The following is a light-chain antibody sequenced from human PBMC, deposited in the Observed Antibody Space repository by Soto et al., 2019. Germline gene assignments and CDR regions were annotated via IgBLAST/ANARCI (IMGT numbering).Light chain of an antibody. CDR2: GAS. CDR3: HHYDNLPPFT. CDR1: QDIRKY. V-gene: IGKV1-33*01. Sequence: DIQMTQSPSSLSASVGDRVTITCQASQDIRKYLNWYQQKPGRAHKLLIYGASNLETGVPSRFNGSVYVTDFTFAICSLQPEDIATYSCHHYDNLPPFTFGPGTKVAIK. J-gene: IGKJ3*01.